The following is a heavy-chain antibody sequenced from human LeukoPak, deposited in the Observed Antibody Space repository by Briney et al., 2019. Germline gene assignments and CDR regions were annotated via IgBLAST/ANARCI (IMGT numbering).Heavy chain of an antibody. V-gene: IGHV3-11*01. Sequence: KAGGSLRLSCAASGFTFSDYYMSWIRQAPGKGLEWVSYISSSGSTIYYADSVKGRFTISRDNAKNSLYLQMNSLRAEDTAVYYCASRSSPGSPEGFDPWGQGTLVTVSS. D-gene: IGHD6-6*01. CDR3: ASRSSPGSPEGFDP. CDR1: GFTFSDYY. CDR2: ISSSGSTI. J-gene: IGHJ5*02.